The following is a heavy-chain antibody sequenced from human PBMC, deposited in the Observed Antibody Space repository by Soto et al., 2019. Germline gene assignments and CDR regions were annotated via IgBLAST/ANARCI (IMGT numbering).Heavy chain of an antibody. CDR3: ARGVVTNRPGNY. CDR1: GFTFSSYA. CDR2: ISYDGSNK. Sequence: ESGGGVVQPGRSLRLSCAASGFTFSSYAMHWVRQAPGKGLEWVAVISYDGSNKYYADSVKGRFTISRDNSKNTLYLQMNSLRAEDTAVYYCARGVVTNRPGNYWGQGTLVTVSS. V-gene: IGHV3-30-3*01. D-gene: IGHD1-26*01. J-gene: IGHJ4*02.